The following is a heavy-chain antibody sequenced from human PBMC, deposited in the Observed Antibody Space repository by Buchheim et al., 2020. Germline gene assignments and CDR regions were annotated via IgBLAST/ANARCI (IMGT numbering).Heavy chain of an antibody. J-gene: IGHJ4*02. CDR2: IYYSGST. D-gene: IGHD3-3*01. CDR1: GGSISSYY. V-gene: IGHV4-59*01. CDR3: ARYDFWSGYFKPD. Sequence: QVQLQESGPGLVKPSETLSLTCTVSGGSISSYYWSWIRQPPGKGLEWIGYIYYSGSTNYNPSLKSRVTISVDTSKNQFSLKLSSVTAADTAVDYCARYDFWSGYFKPDWGQGTL.